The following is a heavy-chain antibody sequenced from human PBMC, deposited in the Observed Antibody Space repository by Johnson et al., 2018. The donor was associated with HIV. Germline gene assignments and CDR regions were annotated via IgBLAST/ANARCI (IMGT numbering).Heavy chain of an antibody. J-gene: IGHJ3*02. CDR3: ARDGGGAFDI. CDR2: SRNKPNNYTT. CDR1: GFTFSDHY. V-gene: IGHV3-72*01. Sequence: MLLVESGGGLVQPGGSLRLSCAASGFTFSDHYMDWVRQAPGKGLEWVGLSRNKPNNYTTEYAASVKGSFTISRDDSKNSLYLQMNSLKTEDTAVYYCARDGGGAFDIWGQGTMVTVSS. D-gene: IGHD3-16*01.